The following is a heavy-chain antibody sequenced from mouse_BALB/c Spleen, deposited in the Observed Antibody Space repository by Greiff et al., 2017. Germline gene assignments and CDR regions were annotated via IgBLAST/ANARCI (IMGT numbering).Heavy chain of an antibody. D-gene: IGHD3-2*02. Sequence: VQLKQSGPGLVKPSQSLSLTCTVTGYSITSDYAWNWIRQFPGNKLEWMGYISYSGSTSYNPSLKSRISITRDTSKNQFFLQLNSVTTEDTATYYCARSGWDVDYWGQGTTLTVSS. CDR3: ARSGWDVDY. J-gene: IGHJ2*01. CDR2: ISYSGST. CDR1: GYSITSDYA. V-gene: IGHV3-2*02.